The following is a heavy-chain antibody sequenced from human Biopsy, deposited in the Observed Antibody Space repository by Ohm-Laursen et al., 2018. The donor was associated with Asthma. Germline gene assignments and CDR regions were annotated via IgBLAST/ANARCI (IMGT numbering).Heavy chain of an antibody. Sequence: SSVKVSCKISGYSLTDLSMHWVRQAPGQGLEWMGGHDHEEGGTVNARRFQGRVTMTEDTSTDTAYMELSSLSSDDTAVYYCASDFPKDYVRYNFQFWGQGTPVTVSS. J-gene: IGHJ4*02. D-gene: IGHD4-17*01. CDR1: GYSLTDLS. CDR2: HDHEEGGT. V-gene: IGHV1-24*01. CDR3: ASDFPKDYVRYNFQF.